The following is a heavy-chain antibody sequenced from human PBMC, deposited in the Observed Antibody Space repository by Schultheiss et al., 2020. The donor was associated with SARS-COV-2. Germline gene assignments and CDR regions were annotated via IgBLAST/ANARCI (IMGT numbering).Heavy chain of an antibody. J-gene: IGHJ2*01. CDR3: ARTSLRLYWYFDL. Sequence: GGSLRLSCAASGFTFSSYAMSWVRQAPGKGLEWFSGISWNSGSIGYADSVKGRFTISRDNSKNTLYLQMNSLRAEDTAVYYCARTSLRLYWYFDLWGRGTLVTVSS. V-gene: IGHV3-23*01. CDR2: ISWNSGSI. D-gene: IGHD5/OR15-5a*01. CDR1: GFTFSSYA.